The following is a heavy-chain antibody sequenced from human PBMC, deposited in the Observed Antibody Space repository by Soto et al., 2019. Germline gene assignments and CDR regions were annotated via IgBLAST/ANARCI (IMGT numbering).Heavy chain of an antibody. D-gene: IGHD4-17*01. V-gene: IGHV3-48*02. CDR2: ISSSSSTI. Sequence: PGGSLRLSCAASGFTFSSYSMNWVRQAPGKGLEWVSYISSSSSTIYYADSVKGRFTISRDNAKNSLYLQMNSLRDEDTAVYYCARDDWDYGGYDATNAFDIWGQGTMVTVSS. CDR1: GFTFSSYS. CDR3: ARDDWDYGGYDATNAFDI. J-gene: IGHJ3*02.